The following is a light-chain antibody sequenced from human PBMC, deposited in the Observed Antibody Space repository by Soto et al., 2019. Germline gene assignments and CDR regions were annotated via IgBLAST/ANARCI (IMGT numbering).Light chain of an antibody. CDR1: SSDVGSQNL. CDR3: CSFAAGNTYV. V-gene: IGLV2-23*01. Sequence: QSALTQPASVSGSPGQSITISCTGSSSDVGSQNLVSWYQQHPRKAPKLIIYEGSRRPSGVSNRFSGSQSGNTASLTVSGLQAEDEADYYRCSFAAGNTYVFGSGTKVTVL. CDR2: EGS. J-gene: IGLJ1*01.